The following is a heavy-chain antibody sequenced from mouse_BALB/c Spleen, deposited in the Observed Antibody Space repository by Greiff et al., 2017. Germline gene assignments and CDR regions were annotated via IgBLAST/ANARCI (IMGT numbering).Heavy chain of an antibody. V-gene: IGHV1-14*01. J-gene: IGHJ1*01. CDR3: ARGGNYPYWYFYV. CDR1: GYTFTSYV. D-gene: IGHD2-1*01. Sequence: VQLQQSGPELVKPGASVKMSCKASGYTFTSYVMHWVKQKPGQGLEWIGYINPYNDGTKYNEKFKGKATLTSDKSSSTAYMELSSLTSEDSAVYYCARGGNYPYWYFYVWGAGTTVTVSS. CDR2: INPYNDGT.